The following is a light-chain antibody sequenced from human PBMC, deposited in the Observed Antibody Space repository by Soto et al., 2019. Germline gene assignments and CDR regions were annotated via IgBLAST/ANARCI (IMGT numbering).Light chain of an antibody. J-gene: IGKJ4*01. Sequence: EIVLTQSPATLSLSPGERAILSCRASQSVSRYLAWYQQKPGQAPRLLIYDASNRATGIPARFSGSGSETEFTLTISSLQPEDFAVYYCQQRSNWPPLTFGGGTKVEIK. CDR1: QSVSRY. V-gene: IGKV3-11*01. CDR2: DAS. CDR3: QQRSNWPPLT.